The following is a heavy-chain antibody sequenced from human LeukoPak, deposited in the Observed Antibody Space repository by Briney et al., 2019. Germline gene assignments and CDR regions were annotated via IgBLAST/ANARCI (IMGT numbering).Heavy chain of an antibody. CDR3: ARDNYYYYYMDV. CDR2: IHYSGST. CDR1: GGSISGYY. J-gene: IGHJ6*03. Sequence: SETLSLTCTVSGGSISGYYWSWIRQPPGKGLEYIGYIHYSGSTTYNPSLKSRVTISVDTSKNQFSLKLSSVTAADTAVYYCARDNYYYYYMDVWGKGTTVTVSS. V-gene: IGHV4-59*01.